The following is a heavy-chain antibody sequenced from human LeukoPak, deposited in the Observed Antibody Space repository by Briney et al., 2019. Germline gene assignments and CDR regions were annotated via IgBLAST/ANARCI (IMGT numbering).Heavy chain of an antibody. CDR1: GASVSSGDHH. CDR2: NMNT. V-gene: IGHV4-61*08. CDR3: AREDSSSWYRWFDP. J-gene: IGHJ5*02. Sequence: PSETLSLTCIVSGASVSSGDHHWSWIRQAPGKGLEWIGHNMNTYYNPSLKSRVTISIDTSKNQFSLMLSTVTAADTAVYYCAREDSSSWYRWFDPWGQGTLVTVSS. D-gene: IGHD6-13*01.